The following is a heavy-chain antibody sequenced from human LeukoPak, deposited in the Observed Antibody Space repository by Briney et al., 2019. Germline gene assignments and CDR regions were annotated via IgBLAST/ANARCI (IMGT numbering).Heavy chain of an antibody. D-gene: IGHD1-14*01. J-gene: IGHJ3*02. Sequence: KTSETLSLTCTVSGGSISSYYWSWIRQPPGKGLEWIGYIYYSGSTNYNPSLKSRVTISVDTSKNQFSLKLSSVTAADTAVYYCARVDTGADAFDIWDQGTMVTVSS. CDR1: GGSISSYY. CDR2: IYYSGST. V-gene: IGHV4-59*01. CDR3: ARVDTGADAFDI.